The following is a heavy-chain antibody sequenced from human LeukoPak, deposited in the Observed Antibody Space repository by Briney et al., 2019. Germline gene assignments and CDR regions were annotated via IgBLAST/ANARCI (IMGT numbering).Heavy chain of an antibody. CDR1: GYTFTSYG. V-gene: IGHV1-18*01. J-gene: IGHJ3*02. D-gene: IGHD3-3*01. Sequence: ASVKVSCKASGYTFTSYGISWVRQAPGQGLEWMGWISAYNGNTNYAQKLQGRVTMTTDTSTSTAYMELRSLRSDDTAVYYCARDRPIYDFWSGYPDAFDIWGQGTMVTVSS. CDR3: ARDRPIYDFWSGYPDAFDI. CDR2: ISAYNGNT.